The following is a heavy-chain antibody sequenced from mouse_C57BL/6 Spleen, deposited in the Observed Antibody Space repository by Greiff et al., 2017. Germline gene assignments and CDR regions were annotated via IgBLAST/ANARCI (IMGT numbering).Heavy chain of an antibody. J-gene: IGHJ3*01. CDR2: IDPETGGT. CDR3: TRRTGTAY. CDR1: GYTFTDYE. D-gene: IGHD4-1*01. V-gene: IGHV1-15*01. Sequence: QVHVKQSGAELVRPGASVTLSCKASGYTFTDYEMHWVKQTPVHGLEWIGAIDPETGGTAYNQKFKGKAILTADKSSSTAYMELRSLTSEDSAVYYCTRRTGTAYWGQGTLVTVSA.